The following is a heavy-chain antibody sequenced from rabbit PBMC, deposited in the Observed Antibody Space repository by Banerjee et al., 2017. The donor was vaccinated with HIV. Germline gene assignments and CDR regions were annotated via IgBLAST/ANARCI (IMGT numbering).Heavy chain of an antibody. V-gene: IGHV1S40*01. J-gene: IGHJ4*01. Sequence: QSLAESGGDLVKPGASLTLTCTASEFSFSNKYVMCWVRQAPGKGLEWIACINAGSSGNTYVASWAKGRFTISKTSSTTVTLQMTSLTAADTAINFCARDLAGVFGWNFTLWGPGTLVTVS. CDR1: EFSFSNKYV. CDR3: ARDLAGVFGWNFTL. D-gene: IGHD4-1*01. CDR2: INAGSSGNT.